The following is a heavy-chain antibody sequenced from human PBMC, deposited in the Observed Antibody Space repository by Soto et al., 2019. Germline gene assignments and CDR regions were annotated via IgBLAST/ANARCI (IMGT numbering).Heavy chain of an antibody. CDR1: GYTFTSYD. J-gene: IGHJ5*02. CDR3: ARGSSGRGGKNSIAWYVEETDNWFDP. Sequence: QVPLVQSGAEVKKPGASVKVSCKASGYTFTSYDINWVRQATGQGLEWMGWMNPNSGNTGYAQKFQGRVTRTRNTSISTAYMELSSLRSEDTAVYYCARGSSGRGGKNSIAWYVEETDNWFDPWGQGTLVTVSS. D-gene: IGHD6-19*01. V-gene: IGHV1-8*01. CDR2: MNPNSGNT.